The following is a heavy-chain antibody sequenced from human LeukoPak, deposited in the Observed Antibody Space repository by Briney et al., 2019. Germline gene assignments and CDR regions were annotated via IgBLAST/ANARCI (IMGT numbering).Heavy chain of an antibody. CDR3: ARSIEIAATKSAFDI. J-gene: IGHJ3*02. Sequence: ASVKVSCKASGYTFTSYAMNWVRQAPGQGLEWMGWINTNTGNPTYAQGFTGRFVFSLDTSVSTAYLQISSLKAEDTAVYYCARSIEIAATKSAFDIWGQGTMVTVSS. CDR2: INTNTGNP. D-gene: IGHD6-13*01. CDR1: GYTFTSYA. V-gene: IGHV7-4-1*02.